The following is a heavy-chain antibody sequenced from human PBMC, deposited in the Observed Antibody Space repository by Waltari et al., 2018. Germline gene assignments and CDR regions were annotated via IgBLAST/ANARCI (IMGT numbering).Heavy chain of an antibody. CDR2: ILPIFGTA. Sequence: QVQLVQSGAEVKKPGSSVKVSCKASGGTFSSYAISWVRQAPGQGLEWMGGILPIFGTANYAQQFQGRVTVTADESTSTAYMELSSLRSEDTAVYYCARATWRYFDWLWDFDLWGRGTLVTVSS. CDR1: GGTFSSYA. V-gene: IGHV1-69*01. CDR3: ARATWRYFDWLWDFDL. D-gene: IGHD3-9*01. J-gene: IGHJ2*01.